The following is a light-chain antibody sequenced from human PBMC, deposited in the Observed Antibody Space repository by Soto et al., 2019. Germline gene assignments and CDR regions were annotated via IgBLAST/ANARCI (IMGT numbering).Light chain of an antibody. CDR2: RND. CDR3: CSYAGRYKGYV. J-gene: IGLJ1*01. V-gene: IGLV1-47*01. Sequence: QSVLTQTPSASGTPGQRVTISCSGNTSNIGSNYVYWYQQIPATAPKLLIQRNDQWPSGVPARFSGSASGTSASLVINGLRTEDEADYYCCSYAGRYKGYVFGTGTKLTVL. CDR1: TSNIGSNY.